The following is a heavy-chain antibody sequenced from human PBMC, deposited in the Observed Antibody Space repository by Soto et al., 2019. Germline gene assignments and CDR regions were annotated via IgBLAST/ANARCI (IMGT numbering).Heavy chain of an antibody. D-gene: IGHD3-3*01. J-gene: IGHJ4*02. Sequence: GGSLRLSCAASGFTFSSYGMHWVRQAPGKGLEWVAVISYDGNNKYYADSVKGRFTISRDNSKNTLYLQMNSLRAEDTAVYYCAKDYLSGRFLEWLPDYWGQGTLVTVSS. CDR1: GFTFSSYG. V-gene: IGHV3-30*18. CDR2: ISYDGNNK. CDR3: AKDYLSGRFLEWLPDY.